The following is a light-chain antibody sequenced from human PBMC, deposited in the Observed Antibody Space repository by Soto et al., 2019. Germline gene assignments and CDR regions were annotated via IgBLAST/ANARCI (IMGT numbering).Light chain of an antibody. CDR1: QSISSY. CDR3: QQSYSTPWT. CDR2: AAS. J-gene: IGKJ1*01. Sequence: IQMTQSPSSLSASVGHRVTITCRASQSISSYLNWYQQKPGKAPKLLIYAASSLQSGVPPRFSGSGYGTDFNLTISSLQTEDFATYYCQQSYSTPWTFGQGTKVDIK. V-gene: IGKV1-39*01.